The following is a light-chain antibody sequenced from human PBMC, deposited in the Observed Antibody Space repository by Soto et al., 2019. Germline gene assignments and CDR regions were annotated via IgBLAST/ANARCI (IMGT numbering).Light chain of an antibody. CDR2: KAS. CDR1: QSISSW. V-gene: IGKV1-5*03. Sequence: DIQMTQSPSTLSAFVGDRVTITCRASQSISSWLAWYQQKPGKAPKLLIYKASNLESGVPSRFTGSGSGTEFTLTISSLQPDDFATYYCKQYSSSSRTFGQGTKVELK. CDR3: KQYSSSSRT. J-gene: IGKJ1*01.